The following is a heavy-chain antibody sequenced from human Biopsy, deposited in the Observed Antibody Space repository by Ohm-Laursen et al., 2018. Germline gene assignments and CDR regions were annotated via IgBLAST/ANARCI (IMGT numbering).Heavy chain of an antibody. J-gene: IGHJ4*02. D-gene: IGHD3-9*01. CDR2: ITSSGAST. Sequence: SLRLSCSASGFTFSTYAMSWVRQAPGKGLEWVSSITSSGASTDFADSVKGRFTISRDNSKNTLYLQMNSLRAEDTAVYYFAKVSPTILSSFDYWGQGTLVTVSS. CDR3: AKVSPTILSSFDY. CDR1: GFTFSTYA. V-gene: IGHV3-23*01.